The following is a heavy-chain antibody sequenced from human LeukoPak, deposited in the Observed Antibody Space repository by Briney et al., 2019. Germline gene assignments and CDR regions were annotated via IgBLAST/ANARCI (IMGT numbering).Heavy chain of an antibody. CDR2: ISGSGGST. Sequence: GGSLRLSCAASGFTFSSYAMSWVRQAPGKGLEWVSAISGSGGSTYYADSVKGRFTISRDNSKNTLYLQMNSLRAEDTAVYYCARMPYSSSWYGDAFDIWGQGTMVTVSS. V-gene: IGHV3-23*01. CDR3: ARMPYSSSWYGDAFDI. J-gene: IGHJ3*02. D-gene: IGHD6-13*01. CDR1: GFTFSSYA.